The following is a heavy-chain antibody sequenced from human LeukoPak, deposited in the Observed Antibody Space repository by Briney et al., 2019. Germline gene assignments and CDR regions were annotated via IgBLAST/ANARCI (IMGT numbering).Heavy chain of an antibody. CDR3: ARALGAFDI. Sequence: SETLSLTCNVSGGSISSDMYYWNWIRQPAGKGLEWIGRIYSSGSTNYNPSLKSRVTISVDTSKNQVSLKLNSVTAADTAVYYCARALGAFDIWGQGTMVTVSS. CDR2: IYSSGST. J-gene: IGHJ3*02. CDR1: GGSISSDMYY. V-gene: IGHV4-61*02.